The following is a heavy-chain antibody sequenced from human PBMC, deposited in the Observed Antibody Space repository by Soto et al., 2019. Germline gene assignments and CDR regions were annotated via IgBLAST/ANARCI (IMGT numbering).Heavy chain of an antibody. CDR3: AKDGGREGYFGNWFDP. Sequence: SVKVSCKASGYTFTSYGITWVRQAPGQGLEWLGRIIPIFGTRDYAQKFQGRVTISADESTTTAYMELSSLRSDDTAVYYCAKDGGREGYFGNWFDPWGQGTLVTVSS. D-gene: IGHD2-15*01. CDR1: GYTFTSYG. J-gene: IGHJ5*02. V-gene: IGHV1-69*13. CDR2: IIPIFGTR.